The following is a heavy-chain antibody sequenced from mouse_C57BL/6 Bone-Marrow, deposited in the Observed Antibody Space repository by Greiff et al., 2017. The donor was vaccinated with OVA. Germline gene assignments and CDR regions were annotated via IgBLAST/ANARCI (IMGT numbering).Heavy chain of an antibody. CDR2: IYPRSGNT. J-gene: IGHJ2*01. V-gene: IGHV1-81*01. CDR1: GYTFTSHG. Sequence: QVQLQPSGAELARPGASVKLSCKASGYTFTSHGISWVKQRTGQGLEWIGEIYPRSGNTYYNEKFKGQATLTADKSSSTAYMELRSLTSEDSAVYCCARGGLAYWGQGTTLTVSS. CDR3: ARGGLAY. D-gene: IGHD3-3*01.